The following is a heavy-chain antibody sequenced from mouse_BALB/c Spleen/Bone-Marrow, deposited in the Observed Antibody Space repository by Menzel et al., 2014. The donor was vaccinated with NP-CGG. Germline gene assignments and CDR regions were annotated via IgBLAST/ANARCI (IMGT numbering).Heavy chain of an antibody. D-gene: IGHD1-2*01. V-gene: IGHV5-17*02. CDR3: ARLPFPTATYYYAMDY. Sequence: EVKLQESGGGLVQPGGSRKLSCAASGFTFSSFGMHWVRQAPEKGLEWVAYISSGSSTIYYADTVKGRFTISRDNPKNTLFLQMTSLRSEDTAMYYCARLPFPTATYYYAMDYWGQGTSVTVSS. CDR1: GFTFSSFG. J-gene: IGHJ4*01. CDR2: ISSGSSTI.